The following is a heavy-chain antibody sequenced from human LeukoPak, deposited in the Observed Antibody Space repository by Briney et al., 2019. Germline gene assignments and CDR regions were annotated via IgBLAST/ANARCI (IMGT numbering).Heavy chain of an antibody. J-gene: IGHJ4*02. CDR2: IYHSGST. CDR1: GYSISSGYY. V-gene: IGHV4-38-2*01. CDR3: ARADTAMADFDY. Sequence: SETLSLTRAVSGYSISSGYYWGWIRQPPGKGLEWIGSIYHSGSTYYNPSLKSRVTISVDTSKNQFSLKLSSVTAADTAVYYCARADTAMADFDYWGQGTLVTVSS. D-gene: IGHD5-18*01.